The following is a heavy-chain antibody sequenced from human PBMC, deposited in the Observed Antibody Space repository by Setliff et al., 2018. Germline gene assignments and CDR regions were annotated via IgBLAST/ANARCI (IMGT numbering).Heavy chain of an antibody. V-gene: IGHV4-59*01. Sequence: SKTLSLTCTVSGGSISSYYWNWIRQPPGKGLEWIGYIHYSGSPNYHPSLKSRVSTSVDTSQNQISLKLSSVTAADTAVYYCARTMYSSSWYGAFDIWGQGTMVTVSS. D-gene: IGHD6-13*01. CDR1: GGSISSYY. CDR3: ARTMYSSSWYGAFDI. CDR2: IHYSGSP. J-gene: IGHJ3*02.